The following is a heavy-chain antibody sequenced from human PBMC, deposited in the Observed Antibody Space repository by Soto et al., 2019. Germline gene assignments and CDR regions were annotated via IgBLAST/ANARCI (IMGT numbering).Heavy chain of an antibody. CDR1: GYTFTSYG. J-gene: IGHJ6*02. CDR2: ISAYNGNT. Sequence: ASVKVSCKASGYTFTSYGISWVRQAPGQGLEWMGWISAYNGNTNYAQKLQGRVTMTTDTSTSTAYMELRSLRSDDTAMYYCARDYGSGSGNTYYYYGMDVWGQGTTVTVSS. V-gene: IGHV1-18*04. D-gene: IGHD3-10*01. CDR3: ARDYGSGSGNTYYYYGMDV.